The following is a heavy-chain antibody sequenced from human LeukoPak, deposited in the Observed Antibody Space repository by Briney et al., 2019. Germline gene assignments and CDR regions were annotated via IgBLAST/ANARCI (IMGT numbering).Heavy chain of an antibody. CDR1: GFTFDDYG. CDR2: INWNGGST. J-gene: IGHJ4*02. D-gene: IGHD3-22*01. V-gene: IGHV3-20*04. Sequence: GGSLRLSCAASGFTFDDYGMSWVRQAPGKGLEWVSGINWNGGSTGYADSVKGRFTISRDNAKNSLYLQMNSLRAEDTALYCCARGFPLYDSSGYFDYWGQGTLVTVSS. CDR3: ARGFPLYDSSGYFDY.